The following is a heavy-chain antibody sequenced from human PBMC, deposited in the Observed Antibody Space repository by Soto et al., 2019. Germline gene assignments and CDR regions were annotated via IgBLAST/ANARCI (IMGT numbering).Heavy chain of an antibody. J-gene: IGHJ4*02. Sequence: GGSLRLSCAASGFTFSSYSMNWVRQAPGKGLEWVSSISSSSSYIYYADSVKGRLTISRDNAKNSLYLQMNSLRAEDTAVYYCASGPSRYSSGDTDYWGQGTLVTVSS. D-gene: IGHD6-19*01. V-gene: IGHV3-21*01. CDR3: ASGPSRYSSGDTDY. CDR2: ISSSSSYI. CDR1: GFTFSSYS.